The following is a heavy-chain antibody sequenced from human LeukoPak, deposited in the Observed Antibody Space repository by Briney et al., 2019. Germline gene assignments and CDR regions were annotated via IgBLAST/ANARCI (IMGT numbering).Heavy chain of an antibody. J-gene: IGHJ6*03. D-gene: IGHD1-26*01. CDR3: AKDQYSGSYYRYYHYYMDV. CDR1: GFTFSSYE. CDR2: ISSSGSTI. Sequence: GGSLRLSCAASGFTFSSYEMNWVRQAPGKGLEWVSYISSSGSTIYYADSVKGRFTISIDNAKNSLYLQMNSLRAEDTAVYYCAKDQYSGSYYRYYHYYMDVWGKGTTVTVSS. V-gene: IGHV3-48*03.